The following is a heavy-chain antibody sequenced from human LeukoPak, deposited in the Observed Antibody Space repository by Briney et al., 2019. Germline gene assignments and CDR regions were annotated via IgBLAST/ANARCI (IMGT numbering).Heavy chain of an antibody. Sequence: SSVKVSCKASVYTFTDYDMHWLRQAPGQGLEWMGWINPNSGGTNYAQKFQGRVNMTRDTSISPAYMELSRLRSDDTAVYYCARDLLTSGDYWGQGTLVTVSS. CDR1: VYTFTDYD. CDR3: ARDLLTSGDY. J-gene: IGHJ4*02. CDR2: INPNSGGT. D-gene: IGHD3-10*01. V-gene: IGHV1-2*02.